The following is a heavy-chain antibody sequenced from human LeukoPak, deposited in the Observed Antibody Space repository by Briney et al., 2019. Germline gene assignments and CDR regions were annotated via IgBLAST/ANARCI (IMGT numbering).Heavy chain of an antibody. V-gene: IGHV4-59*08. CDR1: GGSISSYY. D-gene: IGHD4-17*01. J-gene: IGHJ5*02. CDR2: IYYSGST. CDR3: VRCLTTGWFDP. Sequence: PSETLSLTCTVSGGSISSYYCSWIRQPPGKGLEWIGYIYYSGSTNYNPSLKSRVSTSVDTSKNKFSLKLRSVTAAETPVYYSVRCLTTGWFDPWGQGTLVTVSS.